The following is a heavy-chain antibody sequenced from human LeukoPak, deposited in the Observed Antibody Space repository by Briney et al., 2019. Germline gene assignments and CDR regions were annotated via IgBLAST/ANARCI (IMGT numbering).Heavy chain of an antibody. CDR1: GFTFSSYA. D-gene: IGHD2-2*01. V-gene: IGHV3-23*01. CDR3: AKESRYCSSTSCYGILAVAR. CDR2: ISGSGGST. Sequence: GGSLRLSCAASGFTFSSYAMSWVPQAPGKGLEWVSAISGSGGSTYYADSVKGRFTISRDNSKNTLYLQMNSLRAEDTAVYYCAKESRYCSSTSCYGILAVARWGQGTLVTVSS. J-gene: IGHJ4*02.